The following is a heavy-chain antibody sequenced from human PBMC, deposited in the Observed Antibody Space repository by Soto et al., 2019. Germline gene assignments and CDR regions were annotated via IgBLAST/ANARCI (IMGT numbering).Heavy chain of an antibody. CDR3: ARDVPPYDFWRGRISGAFDI. CDR2: IYYSGST. D-gene: IGHD3-3*01. Sequence: SETLSLTCTFAGGSVSGYYWSWIRQPPGKGLEWIGYIYYSGSTNYNPSLKSRVTISVDTSKNQFSLKLSSVTAADTAVYYCARDVPPYDFWRGRISGAFDIWGQGTMVTVS. J-gene: IGHJ3*02. CDR1: GGSVSGYY. V-gene: IGHV4-59*02.